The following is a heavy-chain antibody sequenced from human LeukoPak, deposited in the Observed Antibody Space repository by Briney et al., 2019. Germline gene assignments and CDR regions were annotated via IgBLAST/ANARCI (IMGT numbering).Heavy chain of an antibody. CDR1: GFTFSSYS. CDR2: INSDGSSA. J-gene: IGHJ4*02. CDR3: ARVDGGGWVDY. Sequence: TGGSLRLSCAASGFTFSSYSMNWVRQAPGKGLEWVSRINSDGSSATYADSVKGRFTISRDNAKNTLSLQMKSLRDEDTAAYYCARVDGGGWVDYWGQGNLVTVSS. D-gene: IGHD6-19*01. V-gene: IGHV3-74*01.